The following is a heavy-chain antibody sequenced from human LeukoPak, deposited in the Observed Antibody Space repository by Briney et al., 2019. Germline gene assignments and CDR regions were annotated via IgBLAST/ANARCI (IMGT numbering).Heavy chain of an antibody. J-gene: IGHJ6*03. CDR2: MNPNSGNT. CDR1: GYTFTSYD. CDR3: ARVRLDYGDYGVRYYYYYMDV. V-gene: IGHV1-8*03. Sequence: ASVKVSCKASGYTFTSYDINWVRQATGQGLEWMGWMNPNSGNTGYAQKFQGRVTITRNTSISTAYMELSSLRSEDTAVYYCARVRLDYGDYGVRYYYYYMDVWGKGTTVTVSS. D-gene: IGHD4-17*01.